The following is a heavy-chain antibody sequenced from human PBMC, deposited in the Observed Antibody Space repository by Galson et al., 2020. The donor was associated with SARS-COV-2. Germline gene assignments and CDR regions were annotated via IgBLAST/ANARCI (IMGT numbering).Heavy chain of an antibody. CDR3: ARGLLQTTMVIVVFTSASFYFDS. CDR1: GGSFSGHY. Sequence: SETLSLTCAVYGGSFSGHYWSWIRQSPGKGLEWIGEITQSGSVNYTPSLKSRVTISADTSKNQFSLELRSVTAADTAVYYCARGLLQTTMVIVVFTSASFYFDSWGQGTLVSVS. V-gene: IGHV4-34*01. CDR2: ITQSGSV. J-gene: IGHJ4*02. D-gene: IGHD3-22*01.